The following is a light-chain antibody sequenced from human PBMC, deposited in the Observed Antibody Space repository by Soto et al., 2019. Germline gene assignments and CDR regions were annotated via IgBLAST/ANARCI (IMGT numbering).Light chain of an antibody. CDR2: DAS. J-gene: IGKJ4*01. Sequence: EIVLTQSPATLSLSPGEGATLSCRASQSVGSFLAWYQQKPGQAPRLLIYDASNRATGIPARFSGSGSGTDFTLTLSSLEPEDFAVYYCQQRSNWPLTFGGGTNMEIK. CDR1: QSVGSF. CDR3: QQRSNWPLT. V-gene: IGKV3-11*01.